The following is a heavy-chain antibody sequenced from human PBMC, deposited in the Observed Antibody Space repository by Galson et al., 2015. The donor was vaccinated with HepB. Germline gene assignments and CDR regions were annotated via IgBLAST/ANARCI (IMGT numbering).Heavy chain of an antibody. J-gene: IGHJ6*03. CDR3: ARGPPSIAAAGTEAYYYYYMDV. CDR1: GGTFSSYA. V-gene: IGHV1-69*13. Sequence: SVKVSCKASGGTFSSYAISWVRQAPGQGLEWMGGIIPIFGTANYAQKFQGRVTITADESTSTAYMELSSLRSEDTAVYYCARGPPSIAAAGTEAYYYYYMDVWGKGTTVTVSS. CDR2: IIPIFGTA. D-gene: IGHD6-13*01.